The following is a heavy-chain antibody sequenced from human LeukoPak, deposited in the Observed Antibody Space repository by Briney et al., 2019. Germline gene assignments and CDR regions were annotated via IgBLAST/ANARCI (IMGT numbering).Heavy chain of an antibody. CDR2: ISYDGSNR. D-gene: IGHD4-17*01. CDR3: ASDDTVTYFDY. V-gene: IGHV3-30*04. Sequence: GGSLRLSCAASVFTFCIYAMRWVREAPGKGGGWMAVISYDGSNRYYAVLVRGRFTISRDNYKHTLYLQINILRAEDTANYYCASDDTVTYFDYWGQGTLVTVSS. CDR1: VFTFCIYA. J-gene: IGHJ4*02.